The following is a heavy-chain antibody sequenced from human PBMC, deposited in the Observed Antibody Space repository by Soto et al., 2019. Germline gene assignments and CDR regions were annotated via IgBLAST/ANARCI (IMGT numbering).Heavy chain of an antibody. CDR2: IIPIFGTA. CDR3: AREGGVGATTGWD. D-gene: IGHD1-26*01. Sequence: QVQLVQSGAEVKKPGSSVKVSCKASGGTFSSYAISWVRQAPGQGLEWMGGIIPIFGTANYAQKFQGRVTITANIPTTTAYRELSSLRSGDTAVYYCAREGGVGATTGWDWGQGTLVTVSS. J-gene: IGHJ4*02. V-gene: IGHV1-69*06. CDR1: GGTFSSYA.